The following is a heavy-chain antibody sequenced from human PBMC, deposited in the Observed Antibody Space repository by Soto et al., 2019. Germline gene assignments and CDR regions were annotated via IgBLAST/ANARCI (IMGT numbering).Heavy chain of an antibody. CDR2: IYYSGST. CDR3: ARHRARIAVAGTAFMGGWFDP. V-gene: IGHV4-39*01. D-gene: IGHD6-19*01. Sequence: SETLSLTCTVSGGSISSSSYYWGWIRQPPGKGLEWIGSIYYSGSTYYNPSLKSRVTISVDTSKNQFSLKLSSVTAADTAVYYCARHRARIAVAGTAFMGGWFDPWGQGTLVTVPQ. J-gene: IGHJ5*02. CDR1: GGSISSSSYY.